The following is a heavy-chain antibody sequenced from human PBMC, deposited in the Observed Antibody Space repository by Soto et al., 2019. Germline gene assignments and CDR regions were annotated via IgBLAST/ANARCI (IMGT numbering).Heavy chain of an antibody. J-gene: IGHJ4*02. D-gene: IGHD1-26*01. CDR2: ISSSGGTT. V-gene: IGHV3-48*02. Sequence: EVQLVESGGGLVQSGGSLRLSCAASGFSFSDYTMNWVRQAPGKGLEWVAYISSSGGTTDYADSVKGRFTISRDNAKNSLYLQMNSLRDEDTAVYFCARLRVGYWGQGTLVTVSS. CDR3: ARLRVGY. CDR1: GFSFSDYT.